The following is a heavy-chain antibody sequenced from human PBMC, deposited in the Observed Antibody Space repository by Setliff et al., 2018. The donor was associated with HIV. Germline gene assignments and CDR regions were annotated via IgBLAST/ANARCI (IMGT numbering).Heavy chain of an antibody. D-gene: IGHD2-15*01. J-gene: IGHJ6*02. CDR2: ISSTGTYI. CDR3: ARPTNIDTLCYGSQTFYMYYYGLDV. CDR1: GFNFSSHT. V-gene: IGHV3-21*01. Sequence: PGGSLRLSCAASGFNFSSHTMNWIRQAPGKGLEWASSISSTGTYIYYADSMKGRFTISRDNAKNSLYLQMNSLRADDTAVYFCARPTNIDTLCYGSQTFYMYYYGLDVWGQGTTVTVSS.